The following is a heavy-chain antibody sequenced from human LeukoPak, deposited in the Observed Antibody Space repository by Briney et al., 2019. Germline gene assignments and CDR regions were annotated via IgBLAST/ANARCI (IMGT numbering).Heavy chain of an antibody. Sequence: GGSLRLSCATSGFTFNNYNMNWVRQAPGRALEWVSSITSSGTYIFYADSVKGRFTISRDNAKNSPYLQMNSLGPEDTAVYYCARDQRGLLLSDAFDIWGQGTMVTVSS. CDR2: ITSSGTYI. J-gene: IGHJ3*02. D-gene: IGHD3-22*01. CDR3: ARDQRGLLLSDAFDI. CDR1: GFTFNNYN. V-gene: IGHV3-21*01.